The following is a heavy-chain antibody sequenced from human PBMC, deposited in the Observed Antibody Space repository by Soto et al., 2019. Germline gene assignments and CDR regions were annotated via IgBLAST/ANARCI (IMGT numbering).Heavy chain of an antibody. CDR2: ISAKNGNT. Sequence: GASVKVSCKTSGYTFSDYCMSWVRQAPGQGLEWMGWISAKNGNTNFAQKFRGRVTMITDTSTNTVYMELRSLRLDDTAVYYCAREPPETPPDYWGQGTLVTVSS. CDR1: GYTFSDYC. J-gene: IGHJ4*02. V-gene: IGHV1-18*01. CDR3: AREPPETPPDY.